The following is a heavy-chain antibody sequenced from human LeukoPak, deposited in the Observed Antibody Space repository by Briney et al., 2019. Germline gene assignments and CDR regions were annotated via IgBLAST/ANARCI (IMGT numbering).Heavy chain of an antibody. CDR2: ISGSGGST. Sequence: PGGSLRLSCAASGFTFSSYAMSWVRQAPGKGLEWVSAISGSGGSTYYADSVKGRFTISRDNSKNTLYLQMNSLRAEDTAVYYCAKDREVDDFWSGYYNWFDPWGQGTLVTVSS. CDR3: AKDREVDDFWSGYYNWFDP. CDR1: GFTFSSYA. D-gene: IGHD3-3*01. V-gene: IGHV3-23*01. J-gene: IGHJ5*02.